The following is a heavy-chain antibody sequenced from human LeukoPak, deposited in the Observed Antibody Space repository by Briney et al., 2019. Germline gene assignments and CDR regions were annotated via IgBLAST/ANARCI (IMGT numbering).Heavy chain of an antibody. Sequence: GSLRLSCAASRFTVSNNYMSWVRQAPGKGLEWVSVIYPSGRTYYSESVKGRFTISRDNSRNTVYLQMNSLRAEDTAMYYCAKDGIYKVAYWGQGTLVTVSS. CDR2: IYPSGRT. V-gene: IGHV3-53*01. J-gene: IGHJ4*02. D-gene: IGHD1-14*01. CDR1: RFTVSNNY. CDR3: AKDGIYKVAY.